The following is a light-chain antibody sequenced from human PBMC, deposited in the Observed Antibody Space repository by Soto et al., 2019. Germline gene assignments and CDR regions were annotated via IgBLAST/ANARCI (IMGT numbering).Light chain of an antibody. J-gene: IGKJ2*01. V-gene: IGKV1-39*01. Sequence: KRMTMSPSSLSTYVGDTVTIPCRASQSISSFLNWYQQKPGKAPKVLIYAASRLESGVPSRFSGSGSGTDFTLTISSLHSDDYATNCCRQSYSNPTMYPFGHG. CDR2: AAS. CDR3: RQSYSNPTMYP. CDR1: QSISSF.